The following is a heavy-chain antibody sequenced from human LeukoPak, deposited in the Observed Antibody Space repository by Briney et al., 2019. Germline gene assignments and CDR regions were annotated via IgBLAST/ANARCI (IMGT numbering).Heavy chain of an antibody. Sequence: GDSLKISCKGSGYRFNNYWIGWVRQMPGKGMEWMGITYPGDSDTRYSPSFQGQVTISADRSISTAYLQWSSLKASDTAMYYCARQAYTYAPFDYWGQGTLVTVSS. CDR3: ARQAYTYAPFDY. CDR1: GYRFNNYW. D-gene: IGHD5-18*01. V-gene: IGHV5-51*01. J-gene: IGHJ4*02. CDR2: TYPGDSDT.